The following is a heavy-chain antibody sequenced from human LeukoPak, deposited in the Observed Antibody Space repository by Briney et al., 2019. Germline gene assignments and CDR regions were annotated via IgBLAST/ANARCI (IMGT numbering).Heavy chain of an antibody. CDR1: GYTLTELS. J-gene: IGHJ4*02. CDR2: FDPEDGET. Sequence: ASVKVSCKVSGYTLTELSMHWVRQAPGKGLEWMGGFDPEDGETIYAQKFQGRVTMTEDTSTDTAYVELSRLRSGDTAVYYFSTSGGGAWDYWGQGTLVTVSS. CDR3: STSGGGAWDY. V-gene: IGHV1-24*01. D-gene: IGHD3-16*01.